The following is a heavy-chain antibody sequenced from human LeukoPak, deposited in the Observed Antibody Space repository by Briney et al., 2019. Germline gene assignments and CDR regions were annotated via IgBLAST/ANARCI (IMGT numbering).Heavy chain of an antibody. CDR1: GFTVSSNY. D-gene: IGHD5-18*01. CDR2: IYSGGST. J-gene: IGHJ3*02. CDR3: ARVMVKWGLAFDI. Sequence: GGPLRLSCAASGFTVSSNYMSWVRQAPGKGLEWVSLIYSGGSTYYADSVKGRFTISRDNSKNTLYLQMNSVRAEDTAVYYCARVMVKWGLAFDIWGQGTMVTVSS. V-gene: IGHV3-66*01.